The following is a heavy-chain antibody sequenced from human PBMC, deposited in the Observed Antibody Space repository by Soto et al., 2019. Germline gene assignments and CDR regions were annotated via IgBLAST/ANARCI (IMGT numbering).Heavy chain of an antibody. D-gene: IGHD2-21*02. V-gene: IGHV4-59*01. J-gene: IGHJ6*02. CDR1: GGTISRYY. Sequence: QVQLQESGPGLVKPSETLSLTCTVSGGTISRYYWSWIRQTPGKGLERIGFMDNTGSTVYNPSFKSPVTISVDPSKNQFTLKLNSVTAADTAVYYFARDLWGYCGTGCYPLDVWGQGTTVTVSS. CDR3: ARDLWGYCGTGCYPLDV. CDR2: MDNTGST.